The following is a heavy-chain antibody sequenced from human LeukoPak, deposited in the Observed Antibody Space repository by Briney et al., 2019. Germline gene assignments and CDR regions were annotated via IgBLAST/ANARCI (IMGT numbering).Heavy chain of an antibody. J-gene: IGHJ4*02. D-gene: IGHD3-9*01. CDR2: IYYSGST. CDR3: ARIYYDTLTGYYTFDY. V-gene: IGHV4-39*07. Sequence: PSETLSLTCTVSGGSISSSSYYWGWIRQPPGKGLEWIGSIYYSGSTNYNPSLKSRVTISVDTSKNQFSLKLSSVTAADTAVYYCARIYYDTLTGYYTFDYWGQGTLVTVSS. CDR1: GGSISSSSYY.